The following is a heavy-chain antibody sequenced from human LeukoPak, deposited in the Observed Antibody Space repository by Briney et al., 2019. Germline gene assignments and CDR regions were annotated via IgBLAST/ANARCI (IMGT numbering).Heavy chain of an antibody. J-gene: IGHJ3*02. Sequence: ASETLSLTCTVSGGSISSYYWSWIRQPPGKGLEWIGYIYYSGSTNYNPSLKSRVTISVDTSKNQFSLKLSSVTAADTAVYYCARRDVLPDAFDIWGQGTMVTVSS. D-gene: IGHD2-15*01. CDR3: ARRDVLPDAFDI. V-gene: IGHV4-59*01. CDR1: GGSISSYY. CDR2: IYYSGST.